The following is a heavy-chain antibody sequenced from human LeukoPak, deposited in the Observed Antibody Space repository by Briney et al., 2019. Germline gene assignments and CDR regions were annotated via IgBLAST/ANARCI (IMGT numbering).Heavy chain of an antibody. D-gene: IGHD3-22*01. CDR3: ARTLLDDRSGYLDY. Sequence: ASVKVSCKASGYTFTGHYIHWVRQAPGQGLEWMGRINPNSGGTKYAQKFQGRVTMTGDTSISTAYMDLNRLRSDDTAVYYCARTLLDDRSGYLDYWGQGTLVTVPS. CDR1: GYTFTGHY. J-gene: IGHJ4*02. V-gene: IGHV1-2*06. CDR2: INPNSGGT.